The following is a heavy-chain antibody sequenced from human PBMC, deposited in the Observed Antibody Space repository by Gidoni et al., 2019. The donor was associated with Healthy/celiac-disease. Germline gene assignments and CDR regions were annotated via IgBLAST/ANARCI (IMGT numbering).Heavy chain of an antibody. CDR3: ARAPHYDFWSGHGELSLYYYGMDV. CDR1: GFTFSSYS. V-gene: IGHV3-21*01. CDR2: ISSSSSYI. D-gene: IGHD3-3*01. Sequence: EVQLVESGGGLVKPGGSLRLSCAASGFTFSSYSMTWVLQAPGKGMEWVSYISSSSSYIYYADSVKGRFTISRDNAKNSLYRQMNSLRAEDTAVYYCARAPHYDFWSGHGELSLYYYGMDVWGQGTTVTVSS. J-gene: IGHJ6*02.